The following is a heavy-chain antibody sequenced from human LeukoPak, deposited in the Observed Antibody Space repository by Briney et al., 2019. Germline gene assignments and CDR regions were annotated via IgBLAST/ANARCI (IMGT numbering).Heavy chain of an antibody. CDR3: AIFSGGSCYDY. CDR1: GYTFTGYY. V-gene: IGHV1-24*01. CDR2: FDPEDGET. Sequence: ASVKVSCKASGYTFTGYYMHWVRQAPGQGLEWMGGFDPEDGETIYAQKFQGRVTMTEDTSTDTAYMELSSLRSEDTAVYYCAIFSGGSCYDYWGQGTLVTVSS. D-gene: IGHD2-15*01. J-gene: IGHJ4*02.